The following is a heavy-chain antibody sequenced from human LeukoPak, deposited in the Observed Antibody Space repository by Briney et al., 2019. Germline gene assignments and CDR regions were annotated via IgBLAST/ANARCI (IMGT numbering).Heavy chain of an antibody. J-gene: IGHJ4*02. Sequence: PGGSLRLSCAASGFTFSNYNMSWVRQAPGKGLEWVSGISGSGGDTNYADSVKGRFTISRDNSKNTLYLQMNSLRAEDTAVYYCAKWDTAMIRGFYFGYWGQGTLVTVSS. CDR3: AKWDTAMIRGFYFGY. CDR2: ISGSGGDT. D-gene: IGHD5-18*01. CDR1: GFTFSNYN. V-gene: IGHV3-23*01.